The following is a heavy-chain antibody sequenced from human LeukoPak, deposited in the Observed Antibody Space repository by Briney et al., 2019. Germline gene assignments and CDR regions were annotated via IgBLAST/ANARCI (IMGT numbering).Heavy chain of an antibody. D-gene: IGHD1-26*01. CDR2: ISSGGST. CDR3: AAVGATRYYYYGMDV. Sequence: SETPSLTCTVSGGSISSYYWNWFRQPPGQGLEWIGYISSGGSTNYNPSLKSRVTISVDTSKNQFSLNLGSVTAADTAVYYCAAVGATRYYYYGMDVWGQGTTVTVSS. CDR1: GGSISSYY. J-gene: IGHJ6*02. V-gene: IGHV4-59*01.